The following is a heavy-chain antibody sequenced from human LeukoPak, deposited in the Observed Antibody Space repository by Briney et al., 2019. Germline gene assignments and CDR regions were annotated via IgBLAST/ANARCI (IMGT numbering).Heavy chain of an antibody. Sequence: PGGSLRLSCAASGFTFSSYGMHWVRQAPGKGLERVADIWYDGSNKYYADSVKGRFTISRDNSKNTLYLQMNSLRAEDTAVYYCAKDRFTMVRGVIPWFDPWGQGTLVTVSS. D-gene: IGHD3-10*01. CDR2: IWYDGSNK. CDR3: AKDRFTMVRGVIPWFDP. V-gene: IGHV3-33*06. CDR1: GFTFSSYG. J-gene: IGHJ5*02.